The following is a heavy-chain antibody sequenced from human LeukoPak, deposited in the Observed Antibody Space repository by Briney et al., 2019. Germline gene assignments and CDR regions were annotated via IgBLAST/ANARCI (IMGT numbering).Heavy chain of an antibody. CDR1: GGSISRYY. Sequence: PSETLSLTCTVPGGSISRYYWSWIRQPPGKGLECIGHIYYSGSTNYNPSLKGRVTISVATSKNQFSLKLSSVTAADTAVYYCARAYSFNWFDPWGQGTLVTVSS. D-gene: IGHD2-15*01. CDR2: IYYSGST. J-gene: IGHJ5*02. CDR3: ARAYSFNWFDP. V-gene: IGHV4-59*01.